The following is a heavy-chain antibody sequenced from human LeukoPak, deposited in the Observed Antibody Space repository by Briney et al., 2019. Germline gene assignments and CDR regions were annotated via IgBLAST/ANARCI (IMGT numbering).Heavy chain of an antibody. CDR1: GYTLTELS. J-gene: IGHJ4*02. D-gene: IGHD1-26*01. CDR2: FDPEDGET. V-gene: IGHV1-24*01. Sequence: ASVKVSCKVSGYTLTELSMHWVRQAPGKGLEWRGGFDPEDGETIYAQKFQGRVTMTEDTSTDTAYMELSSLRSEDTAVYYCATGRRTKVGATTIDYWGQGTLVTVSS. CDR3: ATGRRTKVGATTIDY.